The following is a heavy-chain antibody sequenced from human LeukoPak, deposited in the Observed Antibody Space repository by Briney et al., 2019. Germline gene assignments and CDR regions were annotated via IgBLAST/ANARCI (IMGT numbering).Heavy chain of an antibody. V-gene: IGHV4-4*02. J-gene: IGHJ4*02. Sequence: SGTLSLTCAVSGDSISNSNWWTWIRPPPGKGLEWIGEVYPSGSTNYSPSLKSRVTISVDKSKNQFSLTLRSVTAADTAVYFCGTTEHDSGDYWGQGTLVTVSS. CDR2: VYPSGST. CDR3: GTTEHDSGDY. CDR1: GDSISNSNW. D-gene: IGHD6-25*01.